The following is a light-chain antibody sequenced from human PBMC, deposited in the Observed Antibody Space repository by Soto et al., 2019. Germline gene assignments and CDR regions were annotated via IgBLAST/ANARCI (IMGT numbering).Light chain of an antibody. CDR2: GEA. Sequence: EIVMTHSPATLSVSPGERATLSCRASQSVFSSLAWYQQKPGQAPRLLIYGEATRATGIPARFSGSESGTEFTLTISSLQSEDFAVYFCQQYHNWPAFGQGTKV. V-gene: IGKV3-15*01. J-gene: IGKJ1*01. CDR1: QSVFSS. CDR3: QQYHNWPA.